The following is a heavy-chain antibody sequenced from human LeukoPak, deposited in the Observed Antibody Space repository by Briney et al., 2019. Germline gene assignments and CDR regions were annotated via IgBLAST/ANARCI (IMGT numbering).Heavy chain of an antibody. D-gene: IGHD2-15*01. Sequence: PSETLSLTCAVYGGSLSGYYWSWIRQPPGGGLEWIGEINYSGSTNYNPSLTSRVTISVDTSKNQFSLKLSSVTAADTAVYYCGRDGSRYCSGASCYTYWGQGTLVTVSS. CDR1: GGSLSGYY. V-gene: IGHV4-34*01. CDR3: GRDGSRYCSGASCYTY. CDR2: INYSGST. J-gene: IGHJ4*02.